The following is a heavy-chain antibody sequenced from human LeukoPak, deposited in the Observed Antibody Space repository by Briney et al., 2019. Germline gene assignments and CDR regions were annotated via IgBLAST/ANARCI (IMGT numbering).Heavy chain of an antibody. CDR3: ARGYCSSTSCYVFFDY. D-gene: IGHD2-2*01. Sequence: SETLSLTCAVSGGSFSDYQWNWIRQSPGKGLEWLGEISHSGTTTYNPSLKSRVTISVGTSKNQFSLKLSSVTAADTAVYYCARGYCSSTSCYVFFDYWGQGTLVTVSS. CDR1: GGSFSDYQ. CDR2: ISHSGTT. V-gene: IGHV4-34*01. J-gene: IGHJ4*02.